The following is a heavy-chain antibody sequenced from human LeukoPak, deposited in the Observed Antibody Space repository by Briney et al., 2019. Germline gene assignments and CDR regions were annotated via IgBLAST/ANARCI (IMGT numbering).Heavy chain of an antibody. CDR2: ISRSSSYI. D-gene: IGHD6-6*01. CDR1: GFTFSSYT. CDR3: ARGREGIAARWWVEEPRWYFFDP. J-gene: IGHJ5*02. V-gene: IGHV3-21*01. Sequence: PGGSLRLSCAASGFTFSSYTMNWVRQAPGKGLEWVSSISRSSSYIYYADLVKGRFTISRDNAMNSLDLQMNSLRAEDTAVYYCARGREGIAARWWVEEPRWYFFDPWGQGTLVTVSS.